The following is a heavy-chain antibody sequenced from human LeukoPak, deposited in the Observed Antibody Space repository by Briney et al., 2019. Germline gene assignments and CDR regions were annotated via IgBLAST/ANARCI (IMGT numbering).Heavy chain of an antibody. J-gene: IGHJ4*02. CDR1: GGSFSGYF. CDR2: INNVGSS. V-gene: IGHV4-34*01. D-gene: IGHD2-15*01. Sequence: SEALSLTCAVYGGSFSGYFWSWIRQSPGKGLEWIGEINNVGSSNYNPSLKSRVTISADTPKKQLSLELRSVTAADTAVYYCARAKGRPFHPAYWGQGTLVTVSS. CDR3: ARAKGRPFHPAY.